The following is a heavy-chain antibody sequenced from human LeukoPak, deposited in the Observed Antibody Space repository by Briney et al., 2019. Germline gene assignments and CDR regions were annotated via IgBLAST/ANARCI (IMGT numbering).Heavy chain of an antibody. Sequence: GGSLRLSCAASGFTFSSYAMHWVRHAPGKGVEWVAVISYDGSNKYYADSVKGRFTISRDNSKNTLYLQMNSLRAEDTAVYYCARAPGDYYFDYWGQGTLVTVSS. D-gene: IGHD4-17*01. J-gene: IGHJ4*02. V-gene: IGHV3-30*01. CDR2: ISYDGSNK. CDR3: ARAPGDYYFDY. CDR1: GFTFSSYA.